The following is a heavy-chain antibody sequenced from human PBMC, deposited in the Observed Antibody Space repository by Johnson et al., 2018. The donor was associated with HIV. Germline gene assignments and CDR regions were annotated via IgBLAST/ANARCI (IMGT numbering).Heavy chain of an antibody. D-gene: IGHD2-15*01. Sequence: QVQLVESGGGLIQPGGSLRLSCAASGFTVSSNYMSWVRQAPGKGLEWVAFIRYDGSNKYYADSVKGRFTISRDNSKNPLYLQMNSLRAEDTAVYYCAREAYCSGGSCYDAFDIWGQGTMVTVSS. CDR1: GFTVSSNY. J-gene: IGHJ3*02. V-gene: IGHV3-30*02. CDR3: AREAYCSGGSCYDAFDI. CDR2: IRYDGSNK.